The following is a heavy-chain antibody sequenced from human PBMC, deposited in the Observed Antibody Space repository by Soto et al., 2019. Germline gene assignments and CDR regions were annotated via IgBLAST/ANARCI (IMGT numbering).Heavy chain of an antibody. D-gene: IGHD6-13*01. CDR2: ISSSSSYI. CDR1: GFTFSSYS. V-gene: IGHV3-21*01. CDR3: ASLIAVAGTYYYDY. Sequence: EVQLVESGGGLVKPGGSLRLSCAASGFTFSSYSMNWVRQAPGKGLEWVSSISSSSSYIYYADSVKGRFTISRDNAKNSLYLQMNSLRAEDTAVYYCASLIAVAGTYYYDYWGQGTLLTVSS. J-gene: IGHJ4*02.